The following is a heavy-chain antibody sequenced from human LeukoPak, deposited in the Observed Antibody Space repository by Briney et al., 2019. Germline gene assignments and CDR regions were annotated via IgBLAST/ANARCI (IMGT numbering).Heavy chain of an antibody. CDR2: ISGSGGST. V-gene: IGHV3-23*01. CDR3: AKAYRKLLEVGY. J-gene: IGHJ4*02. CDR1: GFTFSSYA. D-gene: IGHD3-10*01. Sequence: GGSLRLSCAASGFTFSSYAMSWVRQAPGKGLEWVSAISGSGGSTYYADSVKGRFTISRDNSQNTLYLQMNSLRAEDTAVYYCAKAYRKLLEVGYWGQGTLVTVSS.